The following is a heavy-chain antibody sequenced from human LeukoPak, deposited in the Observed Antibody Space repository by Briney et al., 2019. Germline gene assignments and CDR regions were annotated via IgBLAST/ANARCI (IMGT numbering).Heavy chain of an antibody. CDR2: MNRDGSEV. CDR1: GFPFAPFW. J-gene: IGHJ6*02. Sequence: GGSLRLSCAASGFPFAPFWMTWGRQAPGKGPEFVATMNRDGSEVAYGNSVRGRFTISRDNAENSLFLQMNTLRAEDTAVYYCARDPYSSTWSYGMDVWGQGTTVTVSS. V-gene: IGHV3-7*05. CDR3: ARDPYSSTWSYGMDV. D-gene: IGHD6-6*01.